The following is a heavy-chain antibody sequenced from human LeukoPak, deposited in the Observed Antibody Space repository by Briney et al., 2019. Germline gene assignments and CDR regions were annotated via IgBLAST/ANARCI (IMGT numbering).Heavy chain of an antibody. J-gene: IGHJ4*02. V-gene: IGHV1-18*01. CDR2: ISAYNHNT. Sequence: ASVKVSCKASGYSFINFGLSWVRQAPGQGLEWMGWISAYNHNTNYAQKFQGRVTMTIDTSTTTVYMELRSLRSDDTAIYYCARDLMYCDTMSCYDGDFDYWGQGTPVTVPS. D-gene: IGHD2-2*01. CDR1: GYSFINFG. CDR3: ARDLMYCDTMSCYDGDFDY.